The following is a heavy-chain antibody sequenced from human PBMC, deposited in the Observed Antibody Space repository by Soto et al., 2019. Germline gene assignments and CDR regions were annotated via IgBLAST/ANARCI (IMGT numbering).Heavy chain of an antibody. CDR3: AKSPPRIVAYFDY. CDR1: GFTFGGHA. CDR2: LSVSGNTT. V-gene: IGHV3-23*01. Sequence: EVQLLQSGGGLAQPGGSLRLTCEGSGFTFGGHAMAWVRQAPGKGLEWVSSLSVSGNTTYYADSARGRFTISRDNSKNMLFLQMNSLKVDDTAIYFCAKSPPRIVAYFDYWGQGALVTVSS. D-gene: IGHD5-12*01. J-gene: IGHJ4*02.